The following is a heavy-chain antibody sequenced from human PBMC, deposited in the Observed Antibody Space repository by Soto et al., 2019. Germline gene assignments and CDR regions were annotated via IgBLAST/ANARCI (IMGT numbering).Heavy chain of an antibody. CDR1: GFSVSSNY. Sequence: PGGSLRLSCAASGFSVSSNYMNWVRQSPGKGLEWVSVIYSGGDTHYTDSVKGRFTISRDNSENTLYLQMKSLRAEDTAVYFCARSVVVAATVYYYYYGMDVWGQGTTVTVSS. D-gene: IGHD2-15*01. CDR3: ARSVVVAATVYYYYYGMDV. V-gene: IGHV3-53*01. J-gene: IGHJ6*02. CDR2: IYSGGDT.